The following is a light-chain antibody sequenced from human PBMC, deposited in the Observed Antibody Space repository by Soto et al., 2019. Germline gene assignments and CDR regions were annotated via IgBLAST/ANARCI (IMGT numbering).Light chain of an antibody. CDR2: AAS. J-gene: IGKJ1*01. CDR1: QGVRSCQ. CDR3: QQCGSSRT. Sequence: IVRTNCALTLAESPTERATPSGRASQGVRSCQLTCLQQQPGQAHRLLISAASYRGAGLPEWFSGSGYGTDFTLTRGLQEDDDFTDYCCQQCGSSRTFGQGTKVDIK. V-gene: IGKV3-20*01.